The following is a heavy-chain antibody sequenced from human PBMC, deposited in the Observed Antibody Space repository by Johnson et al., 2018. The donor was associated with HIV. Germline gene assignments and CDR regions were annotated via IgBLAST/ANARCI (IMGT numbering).Heavy chain of an antibody. J-gene: IGHJ3*02. CDR1: GFTFSNYA. CDR2: ISGSGGST. CDR3: AKEGDSSGPIDAFDI. D-gene: IGHD5-18*01. Sequence: VQLVESGGGLVQPGGSLRLSCAASGFTFSNYAMSWVRQAPGQGLEWVSAISGSGGSTYHADSVKGRFTISRDNSKKTLYLQMNSLRADDTAVYYCAKEGDSSGPIDAFDIWGQGTLVTVSS. V-gene: IGHV3-23*04.